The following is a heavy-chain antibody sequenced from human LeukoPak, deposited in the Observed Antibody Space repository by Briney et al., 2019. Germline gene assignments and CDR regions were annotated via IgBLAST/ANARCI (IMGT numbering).Heavy chain of an antibody. D-gene: IGHD3-9*01. J-gene: IGHJ6*02. CDR1: GGSISSYY. CDR3: ARDVRYFDWSYGMDV. CDR2: IYYRGST. Sequence: SETLSLTCTVSGGSISSYYWSWIRQPPGKGLEWVGYIYYRGSTNYNPSLKSRVTISVDTSKNQFSLKLSSVTAADTAVYYCARDVRYFDWSYGMDVWGQGTTVTVSS. V-gene: IGHV4-59*01.